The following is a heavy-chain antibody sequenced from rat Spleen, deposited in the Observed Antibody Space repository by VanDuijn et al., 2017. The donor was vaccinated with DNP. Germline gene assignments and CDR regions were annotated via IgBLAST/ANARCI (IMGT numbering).Heavy chain of an antibody. D-gene: IGHD1-7*01. CDR3: ARWTRYFDY. V-gene: IGHV3-1*01. Sequence: EVQLQESGSGLVKPSQSLSLTCSVTGYSITSNYWGWIRKFPGNKMEYIGHISYSGNTNYNPSLKSRISITRGTSKNHFFLHLNSVTTEDTATYYCARWTRYFDYWGQGVMVTVSS. J-gene: IGHJ2*01. CDR1: GYSITSNY. CDR2: ISYSGNT.